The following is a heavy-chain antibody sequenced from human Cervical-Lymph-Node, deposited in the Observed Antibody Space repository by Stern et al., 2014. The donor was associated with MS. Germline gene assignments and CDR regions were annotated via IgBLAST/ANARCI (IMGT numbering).Heavy chain of an antibody. CDR2: INPGDSDP. V-gene: IGHV5-51*01. CDR3: ARRHCSSRRCGWFDP. CDR1: GYSFTSYW. Sequence: VQLVQSGAEVKKPGESLKISCKGSGYSFTSYWIGWVRQMPGKGLEGMGLINPGDSDPRYSPSFQGQVTIPADKSISTAYLQWSSLKASDTAMYYCARRHCSSRRCGWFDPWGQGTLVTVSS. J-gene: IGHJ5*02. D-gene: IGHD2-2*01.